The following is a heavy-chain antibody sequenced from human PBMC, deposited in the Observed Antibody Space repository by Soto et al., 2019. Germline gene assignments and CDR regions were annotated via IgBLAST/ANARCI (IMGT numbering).Heavy chain of an antibody. CDR1: GYTFTRDG. CDR2: ISSHNGNT. CDR3: ARAVDSGTVSYMDV. J-gene: IGHJ6*03. Sequence: GASVKVSCKASGYTFTRDGITWVRQAPGQGLEWMGWISSHNGNTNYAQEFQGRVTMSTDTSTTTAYMELRSLRSDDTAVYYCARAVDSGTVSYMDVWGKGTTVTVSS. V-gene: IGHV1-18*01. D-gene: IGHD3-10*01.